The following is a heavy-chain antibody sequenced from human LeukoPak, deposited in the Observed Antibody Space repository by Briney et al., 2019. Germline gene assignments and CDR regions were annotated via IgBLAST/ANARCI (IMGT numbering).Heavy chain of an antibody. CDR1: GFTFSSYW. CDR3: TRSPSLGGSYWGFGY. CDR2: LSPDGSSS. D-gene: IGHD1-26*01. Sequence: PGGSLRLSCAASGFTFSSYWMHWVRQAPGKGLVWVSRLSPDGSSSVYADSVKGRFTVSRDNAKNTLYPQMNSLRADDTAVYYCTRSPSLGGSYWGFGYWGQGTLVTVSS. J-gene: IGHJ4*02. V-gene: IGHV3-74*01.